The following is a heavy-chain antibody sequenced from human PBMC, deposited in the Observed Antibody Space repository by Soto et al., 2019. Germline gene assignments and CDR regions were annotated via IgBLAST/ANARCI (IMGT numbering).Heavy chain of an antibody. CDR3: ASTDSGYSYGADYYYYGMDV. CDR2: IYPGDSDT. D-gene: IGHD5-18*01. J-gene: IGHJ6*02. CDR1: GYSFTSYW. Sequence: PGESLKISCNGSGYSFTSYWIGWVRQMPGKGLEWMGIIYPGDSDTRYSPSFQGQVTISADKSISTAYLQWSSLKASDTAMYYCASTDSGYSYGADYYYYGMDVWGQGTTVTVSS. V-gene: IGHV5-51*01.